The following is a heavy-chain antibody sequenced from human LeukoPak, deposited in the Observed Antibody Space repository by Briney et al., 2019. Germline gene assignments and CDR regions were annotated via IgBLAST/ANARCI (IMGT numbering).Heavy chain of an antibody. J-gene: IGHJ2*01. Sequence: GGSLRLSCAASGFTFSSYSMNWVRQAPGKGLEWVSVIYSGGSTYYADSVKGRFTISRDNSKNTLYLQMNSLRAEDTAVYYCAREESYYDSSGYLDWYFDLWGRGTLVTVSS. CDR2: IYSGGST. CDR3: AREESYYDSSGYLDWYFDL. D-gene: IGHD3-22*01. CDR1: GFTFSSYS. V-gene: IGHV3-53*01.